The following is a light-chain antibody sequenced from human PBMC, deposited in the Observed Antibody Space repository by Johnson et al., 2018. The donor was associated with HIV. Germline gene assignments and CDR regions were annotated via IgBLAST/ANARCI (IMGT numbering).Light chain of an antibody. V-gene: IGLV1-51*01. Sequence: QSILTQPPSVSAAPGQKVTISCSGSSSNIGNNYVSWYQQLPGTAPKLLIYDNNKRPSGIPARFSGSKSATSATLDITGLQTGDEAYYYCGTWDGSLMVYVFGAGTEVTVL. CDR1: SSNIGNNY. CDR2: DNN. CDR3: GTWDGSLMVYV. J-gene: IGLJ1*01.